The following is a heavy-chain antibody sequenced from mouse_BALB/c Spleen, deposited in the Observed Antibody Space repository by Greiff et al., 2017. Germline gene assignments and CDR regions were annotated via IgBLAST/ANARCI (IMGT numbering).Heavy chain of an antibody. CDR3: ARSGYRYDPWFAY. J-gene: IGHJ3*01. Sequence: VQLQESGAELVRPGVSVKISCKGSGYTFTDYAMHWVKQSHAKSLEWIGVISTYYGDASYNQKFKGKATMTVDKSSSTAYMELARLTSEDSAIYYCARSGYRYDPWFAYWGQGTLVTVSA. D-gene: IGHD2-14*01. V-gene: IGHV1S137*01. CDR2: ISTYYGDA. CDR1: GYTFTDYA.